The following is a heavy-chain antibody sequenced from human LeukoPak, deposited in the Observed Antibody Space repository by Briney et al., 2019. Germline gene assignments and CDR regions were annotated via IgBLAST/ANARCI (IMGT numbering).Heavy chain of an antibody. J-gene: IGHJ4*02. CDR1: GFTFSSYG. CDR3: AKVGYYNDSSGYYLDYFDY. Sequence: GGSLRLSCAASGFTFSSYGMSWVRQAPGKGLEWVSAISGSGDSTYYADSVRGRFTISRDNSKNTLYLQMNSLRAEDTAVYYCAKVGYYNDSSGYYLDYFDYWGQGTLVTVSS. CDR2: ISGSGDST. V-gene: IGHV3-23*01. D-gene: IGHD3-22*01.